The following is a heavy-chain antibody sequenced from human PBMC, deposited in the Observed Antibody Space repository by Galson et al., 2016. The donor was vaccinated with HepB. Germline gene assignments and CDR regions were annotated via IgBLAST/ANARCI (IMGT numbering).Heavy chain of an antibody. CDR3: TKPLTYYDFWSGYYTSPYYYYGMDV. Sequence: SLRLSCAASGLTFSYAWMSWVRQAPGKGLEWVGRIKSKIDGGTTHYAAPVEGRFTISRDDSKNTLYLQMNSLKTEDTAVYYCTKPLTYYDFWSGYYTSPYYYYGMDVWGQGTTVTVSS. D-gene: IGHD3-3*01. CDR1: GLTFSYAW. V-gene: IGHV3-15*01. CDR2: IKSKIDGGTT. J-gene: IGHJ6*02.